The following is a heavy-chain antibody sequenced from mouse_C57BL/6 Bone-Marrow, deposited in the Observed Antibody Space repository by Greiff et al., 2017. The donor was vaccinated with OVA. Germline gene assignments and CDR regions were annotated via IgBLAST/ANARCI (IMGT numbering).Heavy chain of an antibody. Sequence: EVNLVESGGGLVQPGGSLKLSCAASGFTFSDYYMYWVRQTPEKRLEWVAYISNGGGSTYYPDTVKGRFTISRDNAKNTLYLQMSRLKSEDTAMYYCARHVDSNLDYWGQGTTLTVSS. CDR3: ARHVDSNLDY. CDR1: GFTFSDYY. J-gene: IGHJ2*01. CDR2: ISNGGGST. D-gene: IGHD2-5*01. V-gene: IGHV5-12*01.